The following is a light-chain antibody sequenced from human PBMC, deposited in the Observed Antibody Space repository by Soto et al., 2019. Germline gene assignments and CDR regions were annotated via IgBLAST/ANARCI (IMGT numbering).Light chain of an antibody. J-gene: IGLJ1*01. V-gene: IGLV2-8*01. CDR2: EVS. Sequence: QSVLTQPPSASGSPGQSVTISCTGTSSDVGGYNYVPWYQQHPGKAPKLMISEVSKRPSGVPDRFSGSKSGNTASLTVSGLQAEDEADYYCSSYAGSNHWNFGTGTNVTVL. CDR3: SSYAGSNHWN. CDR1: SSDVGGYNY.